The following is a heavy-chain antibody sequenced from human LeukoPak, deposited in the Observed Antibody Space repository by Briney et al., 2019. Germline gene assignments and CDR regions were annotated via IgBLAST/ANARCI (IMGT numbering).Heavy chain of an antibody. CDR3: AADLGYCSSTSCSRGWYYYYGMDV. V-gene: IGHV1-24*01. D-gene: IGHD2-2*01. CDR1: GYTLTELS. Sequence: GASVKVSCKVSGYTLTELSMHWVRQAPGKGLEWMGGFDPEDGETIYAQKFQGRVTMTEDTSTDTAYMELSSLRSEDTAVYYCAADLGYCSSTSCSRGWYYYYGMDVWGQGTTVTVSS. CDR2: FDPEDGET. J-gene: IGHJ6*02.